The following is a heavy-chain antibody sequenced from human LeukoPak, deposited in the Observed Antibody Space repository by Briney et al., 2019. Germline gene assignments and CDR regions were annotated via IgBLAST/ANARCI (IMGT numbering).Heavy chain of an antibody. CDR2: INPNSGGT. CDR1: GYTFTGYY. Sequence: ASVKVSCKASGYTFTGYYMHWVRQAPGQGLEWMGWINPNSGGTNYAQKFQGWVTMTRDTSISTAYMELSRLRSDDTAVYYCARGHYGDYAHYGMDVWGKGTMVTVSS. CDR3: ARGHYGDYAHYGMDV. J-gene: IGHJ6*04. D-gene: IGHD4-17*01. V-gene: IGHV1-2*04.